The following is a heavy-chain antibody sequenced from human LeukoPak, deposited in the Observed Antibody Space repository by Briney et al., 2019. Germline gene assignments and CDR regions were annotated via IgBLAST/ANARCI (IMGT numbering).Heavy chain of an antibody. D-gene: IGHD3-10*01. CDR2: IDPSDSYT. V-gene: IGHV5-10-1*01. Sequence: GESLKISCKGYGYSFTSYWIIWVRQMPGKGLEWMGRIDPSDSYTNYSPSLQGHVTISADKSISAAYLQWSNLKASDTAMCYCARARGDHYSFDYWGQGTLVTVSS. CDR3: ARARGDHYSFDY. J-gene: IGHJ4*02. CDR1: GYSFTSYW.